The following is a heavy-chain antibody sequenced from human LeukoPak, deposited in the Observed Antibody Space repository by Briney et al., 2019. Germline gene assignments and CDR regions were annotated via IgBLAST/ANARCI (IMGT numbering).Heavy chain of an antibody. CDR1: GFNFDSYG. D-gene: IGHD2-15*01. CDR3: AKARGPREGVIAAIYYSGMDV. Sequence: GGSLKLSCEASGFNFDSYGMNWVRQAPGKGLEWGSGSGAATYYADSVKGRFTVFRDDSKNTLDLQMNSLRVEDTAVYYCAKARGPREGVIAAIYYSGMDVWGQGTTVTVSS. CDR2: SGAAT. J-gene: IGHJ6*02. V-gene: IGHV3-23*01.